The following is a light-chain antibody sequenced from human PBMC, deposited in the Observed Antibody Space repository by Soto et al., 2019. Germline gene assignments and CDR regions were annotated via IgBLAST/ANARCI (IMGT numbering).Light chain of an antibody. Sequence: DIPMTQSPSSLSASVGDKVTIACQASQDISNFLNWYQQKPGKAPKLLIYDAFNVKAGIPSRLIGSKPGTDFTFTISSLQPEDSATYYCQQFDNRPLTFGGGTKVYIK. CDR1: QDISNF. J-gene: IGKJ4*01. CDR3: QQFDNRPLT. CDR2: DAF. V-gene: IGKV1-33*01.